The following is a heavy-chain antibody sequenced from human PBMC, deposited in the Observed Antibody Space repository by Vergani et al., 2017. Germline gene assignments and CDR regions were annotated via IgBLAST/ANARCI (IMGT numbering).Heavy chain of an antibody. Sequence: EVQLVESGGGLVQPGRSLRLSCAASGFTVSSNYMSWVRQAPGKGLEWVSVIYSGGSTYYADSVKGRFTISRDNSKNTLYLQMNSLRAEDTAVYYCAREGGQGGFYYYYGMDVWGQGTTVTVSS. V-gene: IGHV3-66*02. CDR2: IYSGGST. J-gene: IGHJ6*02. CDR3: AREGGQGGFYYYYGMDV. CDR1: GFTVSSNY. D-gene: IGHD3-16*01.